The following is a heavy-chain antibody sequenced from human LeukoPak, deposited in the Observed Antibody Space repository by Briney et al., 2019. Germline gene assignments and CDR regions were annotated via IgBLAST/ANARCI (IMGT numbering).Heavy chain of an antibody. D-gene: IGHD5-24*01. J-gene: IGHJ6*03. CDR2: ISSTSRTI. CDR3: ARDPLRWLQNNYYYYYMDV. V-gene: IGHV3-48*02. CDR1: GFTFSSYG. Sequence: HPGGSLRLSCAASGFTFSSYGMNWVRQAPGKGLEWVSYISSTSRTIYDADSVKGRFTISRDNAKNSLYLQMNSLRDEDTAVYYCARDPLRWLQNNYYYYYMDVWGKGTTVTVSS.